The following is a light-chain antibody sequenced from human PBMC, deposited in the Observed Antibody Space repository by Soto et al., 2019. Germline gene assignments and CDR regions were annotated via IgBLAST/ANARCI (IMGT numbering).Light chain of an antibody. Sequence: SYVLTQPPSVSVGPGQTATITCGGNNIGRKGVHWYQQRPGQAPVLVVYDDSDRPSGIPERFSGSNSGNTATLTISRAEAGDEADYYCQVWDSSSDHPRVIFGGGTQLTVL. CDR2: DDS. CDR3: QVWDSSSDHPRVI. J-gene: IGLJ2*01. CDR1: NIGRKG. V-gene: IGLV3-21*02.